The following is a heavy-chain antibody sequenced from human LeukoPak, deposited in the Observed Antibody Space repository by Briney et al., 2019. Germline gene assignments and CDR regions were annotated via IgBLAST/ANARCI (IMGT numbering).Heavy chain of an antibody. CDR2: IYYSGST. CDR3: ARLGERFCSSTSCYLDYYMDV. CDR1: GGSISSSSYY. Sequence: SETLSLTCTVSGGSISSSSYYWGWIRQPPGKGLEWIGSIYYSGSTYYNPSLKSRVTISVDTSKNQFSLKLSSVTAADTAVYYCARLGERFCSSTSCYLDYYMDVWGKGTTVTVSS. D-gene: IGHD2-2*01. V-gene: IGHV4-39*01. J-gene: IGHJ6*03.